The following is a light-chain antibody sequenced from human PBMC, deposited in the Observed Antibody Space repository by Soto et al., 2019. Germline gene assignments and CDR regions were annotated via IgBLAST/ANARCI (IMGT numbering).Light chain of an antibody. CDR1: QSVSSN. CDR2: DAS. J-gene: IGKJ4*01. CDR3: HQYNSYHT. Sequence: EIVMRQSPATLSVSTGERATLSCRASQSVSSNLAWYQQKPGQAPRLLIYDASNRATGIPARFSGSGSGTDFTLTISSLQPDDFATYYCHQYNSYHTFGGGTKVDI. V-gene: IGKV3D-15*01.